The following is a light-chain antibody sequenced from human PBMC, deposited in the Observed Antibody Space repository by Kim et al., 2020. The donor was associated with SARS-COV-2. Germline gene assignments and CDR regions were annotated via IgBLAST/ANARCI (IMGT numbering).Light chain of an antibody. J-gene: IGLJ3*02. CDR2: GKN. CDR1: SLRSYY. CDR3: NSRDSSGNPWV. V-gene: IGLV3-19*01. Sequence: SSELTQDPAVSVALGQTVRITCQGDSLRSYYASWYQQKPGQAPVLVIYGKNNRPSGIPDRFSGSISGNTASLTITGAQAEDEADYYCNSRDSSGNPWVFGGGTQLTVL.